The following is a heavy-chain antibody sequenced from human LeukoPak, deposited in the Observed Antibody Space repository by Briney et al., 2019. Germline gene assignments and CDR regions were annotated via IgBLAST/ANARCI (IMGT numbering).Heavy chain of an antibody. V-gene: IGHV1-8*01. CDR2: MNPNSGNT. Sequence: ASVKVSCKASGYTFTSYDINWVRQATGQGLEWMGWMNPNSGNTGYAQKFQGRVTMTRNTSISTAYMELSSLRSEGTAVYYCARGSRGYCSGGSCLITSYYFDYWGQGTLVTVSS. D-gene: IGHD2-15*01. CDR3: ARGSRGYCSGGSCLITSYYFDY. CDR1: GYTFTSYD. J-gene: IGHJ4*02.